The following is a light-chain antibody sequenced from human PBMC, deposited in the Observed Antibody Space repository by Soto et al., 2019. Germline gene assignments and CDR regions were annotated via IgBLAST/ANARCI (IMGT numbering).Light chain of an antibody. CDR1: SSDVGGYNY. Sequence: QSALTQPASVSGSPGQSITISCTGSSSDVGGYNYVSWYQQHPGKAPKLMIYEVINRPSGVSSRFSGSKSGNTASLTISGLQAEDEAHYSCCSYTSSDPHLLFGGGTKLTVL. J-gene: IGLJ3*02. V-gene: IGLV2-14*01. CDR3: CSYTSSDPHLL. CDR2: EVI.